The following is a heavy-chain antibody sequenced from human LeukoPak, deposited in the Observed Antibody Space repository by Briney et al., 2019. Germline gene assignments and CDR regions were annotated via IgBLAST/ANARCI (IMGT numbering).Heavy chain of an antibody. D-gene: IGHD6-19*01. CDR2: IYWNDDK. Sequence: SGPTLVNPTQTPTLTCTLSGFSLSTSGVGVGWIRQPPGKALEWLALIYWNDDKRYSPSLKSRLTITKDTSKNQVVLTMTNMDPVDTATYYCARQIPGYSSGWYVYPFDYWGQRTLVTLSS. J-gene: IGHJ4*02. V-gene: IGHV2-5*01. CDR1: GFSLSTSGVG. CDR3: ARQIPGYSSGWYVYPFDY.